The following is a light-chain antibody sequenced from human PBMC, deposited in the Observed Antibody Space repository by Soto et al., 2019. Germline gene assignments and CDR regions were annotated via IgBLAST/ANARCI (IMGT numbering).Light chain of an antibody. J-gene: IGKJ5*01. CDR2: DAS. Sequence: DIQMTQSPSTLSGSVGDRVTITCRASQTISSWLAWYQEKPGKAHNLLIYDASSLESGVQSRFSGSGSGTEFTLTIRSLQPDDFATYYCKQYYRSSITFGQGTRLEIK. CDR1: QTISSW. V-gene: IGKV1-5*01. CDR3: KQYYRSSIT.